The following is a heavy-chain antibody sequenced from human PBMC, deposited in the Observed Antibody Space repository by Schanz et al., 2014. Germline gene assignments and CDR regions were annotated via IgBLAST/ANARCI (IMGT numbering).Heavy chain of an antibody. Sequence: DVQLVESGGGLAQPGGSLRLSCVASGFMFTKYAMNWVRQAPGKGLEWVSVIYSDGRTYYGDSVKGRFTISRDNSKNTLYLQMNSLRVEDTAVYYCAPLDDCGGGCPINDAFDVWGQGTMVTVSS. V-gene: IGHV3-23*03. D-gene: IGHD2-21*01. CDR3: APLDDCGGGCPINDAFDV. CDR2: IYSDGRT. CDR1: GFMFTKYA. J-gene: IGHJ3*01.